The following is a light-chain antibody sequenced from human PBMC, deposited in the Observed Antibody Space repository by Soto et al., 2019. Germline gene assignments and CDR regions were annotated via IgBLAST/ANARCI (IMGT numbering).Light chain of an antibody. Sequence: EIVMTQSPATLSVSPGERATLXXRASQSVSSNLAWYQQKPGQAPRLLXYGASTRATGIPARFSGSGSGTEFTLTISSLQSEDFAVYYCQQYNNWPPLTFGQGTRLEIK. CDR2: GAS. J-gene: IGKJ5*01. V-gene: IGKV3-15*01. CDR3: QQYNNWPPLT. CDR1: QSVSSN.